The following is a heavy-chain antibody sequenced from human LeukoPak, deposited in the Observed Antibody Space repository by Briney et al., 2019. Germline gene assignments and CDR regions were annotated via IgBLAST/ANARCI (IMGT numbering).Heavy chain of an antibody. Sequence: SETLSLTCAVYGGSFSGDFWSWIRQSPGKGLEWIGEINHGGSTNYNPSLKSRVTISLDTSKNQFSLKLSSVAAADTAVYYCARHGSGEYLYMDVWGKGTTVTISS. CDR2: INHGGST. CDR1: GGSFSGDF. D-gene: IGHD3-10*01. J-gene: IGHJ6*03. CDR3: ARHGSGEYLYMDV. V-gene: IGHV4-34*01.